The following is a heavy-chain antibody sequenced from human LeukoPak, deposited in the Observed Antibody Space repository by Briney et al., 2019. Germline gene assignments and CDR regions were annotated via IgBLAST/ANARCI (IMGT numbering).Heavy chain of an antibody. D-gene: IGHD3-10*01. Sequence: GGSLRLSCAASGFTVSSSYMTWVRQAPGKGLEWVSIIYSGGSTYYGDSVKGRFTISRDNSKNTLYPQMNSLRAEDTAVYYCARVGSGSYHYGMDVWGQGTAVTVSS. CDR2: IYSGGST. J-gene: IGHJ6*02. V-gene: IGHV3-53*01. CDR3: ARVGSGSYHYGMDV. CDR1: GFTVSSSY.